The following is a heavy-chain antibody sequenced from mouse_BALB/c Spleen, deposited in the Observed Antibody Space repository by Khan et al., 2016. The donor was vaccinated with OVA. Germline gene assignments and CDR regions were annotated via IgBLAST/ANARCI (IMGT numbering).Heavy chain of an antibody. CDR3: ARKDYEDYDPVRY. D-gene: IGHD2-4*01. CDR2: INYSGNT. J-gene: IGHJ3*01. V-gene: IGHV3-2*02. Sequence: EVQLQESGPGLVKPSQSLSLTCTVTGYSITSEYAWNWIRQFPGNKLEWMGYINYSGNTRFNPSLKSRTSITRDTSKNQFFLQLNSVTTEDTATYYCARKDYEDYDPVRYGGQGTLVTVSA. CDR1: GYSITSEYA.